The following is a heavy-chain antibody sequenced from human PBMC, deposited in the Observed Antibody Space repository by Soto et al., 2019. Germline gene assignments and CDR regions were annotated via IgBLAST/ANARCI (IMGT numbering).Heavy chain of an antibody. V-gene: IGHV3-15*07. J-gene: IGHJ4*02. CDR2: IKTQSEGAST. Sequence: EVQLVESGGGLVKPGESLRLSCAASGFSFSSASMNWVRQAPGKGLEWVGRIKTQSEGASTQYPAPVKCRFSISRNESKNMLSLQLTSLKIEDTAVYYCTTGSYEGFWGQGTLVTVSS. CDR1: GFSFSSAS. CDR3: TTGSYEGF. D-gene: IGHD3-3*01.